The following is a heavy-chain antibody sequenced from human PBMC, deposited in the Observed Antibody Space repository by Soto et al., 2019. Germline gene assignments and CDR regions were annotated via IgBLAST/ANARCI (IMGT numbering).Heavy chain of an antibody. CDR1: GYTFTSSG. Sequence: QVQLVQSGAEVRKPGASVKVSCKASGYTFTSSGISWLRQAPGQGLEWMGWISTYNGDTNDAPKFQDRVTMTIDRPTSTAYMERRSTRSDDAAVYYCASAGAAAYYYYGMDVWGPGTRVTVSS. J-gene: IGHJ6*02. V-gene: IGHV1-18*01. CDR3: ASAGAAAYYYYGMDV. CDR2: ISTYNGDT. D-gene: IGHD2-15*01.